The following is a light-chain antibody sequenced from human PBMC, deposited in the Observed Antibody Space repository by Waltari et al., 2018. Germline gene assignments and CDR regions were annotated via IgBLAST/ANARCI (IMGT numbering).Light chain of an antibody. J-gene: IGLJ7*01. CDR2: EDS. CDR1: HSHIGNNY. Sequence: QSVLTQPPSVSAAPGQRVTISCSGGHSHIGNNYVSWYRQFPGPAPKLLIYEDSGRPSGVPGGFSGSKSGTSATLDITGRQAGDEADYYCGTWDSSLSGAVFGGGTHLTVL. V-gene: IGLV1-51*02. CDR3: GTWDSSLSGAV.